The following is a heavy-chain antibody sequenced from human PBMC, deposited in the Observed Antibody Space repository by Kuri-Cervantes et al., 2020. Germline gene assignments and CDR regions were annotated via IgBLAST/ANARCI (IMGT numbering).Heavy chain of an antibody. J-gene: IGHJ3*02. CDR1: GGSISSGDYY. CDR3: AREKTYGDYPLGAFDI. V-gene: IGHV4-61*08. Sequence: SETLSLTCTVSGGSISSGDYYWSWIRQPPGKGLEWIGYIYYSGSTNYNPSLKSRVTISVDTSKNQFSLKLSSVTAADTAVYYCAREKTYGDYPLGAFDIWGQGTMVTVSS. CDR2: IYYSGST. D-gene: IGHD4-17*01.